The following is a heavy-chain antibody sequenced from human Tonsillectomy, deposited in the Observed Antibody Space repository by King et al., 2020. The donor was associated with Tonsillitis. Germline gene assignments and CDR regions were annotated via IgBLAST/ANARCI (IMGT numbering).Heavy chain of an antibody. Sequence: VQLVESGGGLVQPGGSLRLSCAASGFTFGSYWMTWVRQAPGKGLEWVATIKQDRSEKYYVDPVKGRFIISRDNARNSLFLQVNSLRAEDTAVYYCARHIEVLPTGSNYYHGMDVWGQGTTVTVSS. J-gene: IGHJ6*02. V-gene: IGHV3-7*01. D-gene: IGHD2-2*01. CDR2: IKQDRSEK. CDR1: GFTFGSYW. CDR3: ARHIEVLPTGSNYYHGMDV.